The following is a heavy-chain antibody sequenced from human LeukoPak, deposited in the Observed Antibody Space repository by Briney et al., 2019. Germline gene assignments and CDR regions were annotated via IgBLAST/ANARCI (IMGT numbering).Heavy chain of an antibody. CDR1: GFTFSSYS. CDR2: ISSSSGTI. J-gene: IGHJ4*02. CDR3: ARDRPGSYYSPPDS. V-gene: IGHV3-48*02. D-gene: IGHD3-10*01. Sequence: SGGSLRLSCTASGFTFSSYSMNWVRQGPGKGLEWVSYISSSSGTIYYADSVKGRFTISRDNAKKSLYLQMNSLRDEDTGVYYCARDRPGSYYSPPDSWGQGTLVTVSS.